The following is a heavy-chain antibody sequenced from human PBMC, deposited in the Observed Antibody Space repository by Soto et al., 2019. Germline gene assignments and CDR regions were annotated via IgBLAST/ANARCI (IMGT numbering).Heavy chain of an antibody. CDR2: FDPEDGET. J-gene: IGHJ3*02. D-gene: IGHD2-15*01. Sequence: ASVKVSCKVSGYTLTELSMHWVLQAPGKGLEWMGGFDPEDGETIYAQKFQGRVTMTEDTSTDTAYMELSSLRSEDTAVYYCATEGVVVVAETGAFDIWAKGQWSPSPQ. CDR1: GYTLTELS. CDR3: ATEGVVVVAETGAFDI. V-gene: IGHV1-24*01.